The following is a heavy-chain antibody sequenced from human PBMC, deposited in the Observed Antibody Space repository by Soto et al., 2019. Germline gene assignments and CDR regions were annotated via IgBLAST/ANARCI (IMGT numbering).Heavy chain of an antibody. CDR1: GYTFTSYG. V-gene: IGHV1-18*04. D-gene: IGHD3-22*01. Sequence: QVQLVQSGAEVKKPGASVKVSCKASGYTFTSYGISWVRQAPGQGLEWMGWISAYNGNTNYAQELQGRVTMTTDTSTSTAYMELRSLRSDDTAVYYCARVTRGYYDSSGYYRGGYFDYWGQGTLVTVSS. J-gene: IGHJ4*02. CDR2: ISAYNGNT. CDR3: ARVTRGYYDSSGYYRGGYFDY.